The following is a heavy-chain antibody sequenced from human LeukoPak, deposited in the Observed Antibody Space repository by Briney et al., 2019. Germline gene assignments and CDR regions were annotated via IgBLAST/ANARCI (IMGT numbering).Heavy chain of an antibody. V-gene: IGHV4-39*07. Sequence: SIYYRGSTYYNPSLKSRVTISVDTSKNQFSLKLSSVTAADTAVYYCARVRVVAASVFDYWGQGTLVTVSS. J-gene: IGHJ4*02. CDR2: IYYRGST. CDR3: ARVRVVAASVFDY. D-gene: IGHD2-15*01.